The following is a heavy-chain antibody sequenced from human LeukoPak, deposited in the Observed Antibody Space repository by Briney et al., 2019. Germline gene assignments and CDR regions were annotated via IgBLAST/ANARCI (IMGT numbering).Heavy chain of an antibody. J-gene: IGHJ6*04. CDR1: GFTFSSYW. V-gene: IGHV3-7*01. CDR2: IKEDGSEK. CDR3: AELGITMIGGV. Sequence: GGSLRLSCAASGFTFSSYWMSWVRQAPGKGLEWVANIKEDGSEKRDVDSVKGRFTISRDNAKNSLYLQMNSLRAEDTAVYYCAELGITMIGGVWGKGTTVTVSS. D-gene: IGHD3-10*02.